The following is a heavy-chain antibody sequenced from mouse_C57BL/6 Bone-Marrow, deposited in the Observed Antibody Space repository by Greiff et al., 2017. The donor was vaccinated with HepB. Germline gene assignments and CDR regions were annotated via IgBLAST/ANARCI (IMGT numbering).Heavy chain of an antibody. D-gene: IGHD1-1*01. Sequence: VKVVESGPGLVAPSQSLSITCTVSGFSLTSYAISWVRQPPGKGLEWLGVIWTGGGTKYNSALKSRLSISKDNSKSQVFLKMNSLQTDDTARYYCARNEYYDYWGQGTTLTVSS. CDR3: ARNEYYDY. J-gene: IGHJ2*01. CDR2: IWTGGGT. V-gene: IGHV2-9-1*01. CDR1: GFSLTSYA.